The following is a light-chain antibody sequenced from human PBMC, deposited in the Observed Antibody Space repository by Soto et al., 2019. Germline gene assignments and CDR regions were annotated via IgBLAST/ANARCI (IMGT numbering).Light chain of an antibody. V-gene: IGKV3-20*01. CDR3: QQYGSSPVT. J-gene: IGKJ1*01. Sequence: IVLTQSPGTLSLSPGERATLSCRASQSVSSSYLAWYQQKPGQAPRLLIYGASSRPTGIPDRFSGSGSGTDFTLTISRLEPGDFAVYYCQQYGSSPVTFGQGTKVEIK. CDR2: GAS. CDR1: QSVSSSY.